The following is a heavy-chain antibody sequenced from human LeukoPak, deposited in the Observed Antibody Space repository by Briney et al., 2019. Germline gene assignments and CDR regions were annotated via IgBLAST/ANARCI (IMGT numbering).Heavy chain of an antibody. D-gene: IGHD2-15*01. CDR1: GGSISSSSYY. CDR3: ARGAGYCSGGSCYWYFDY. CDR2: IYYSGST. V-gene: IGHV4-39*07. Sequence: SETLSLTCTVSGGSISSSSYYWGWIRQPPGKGLEWIGSIYYSGSTYYNPSLKSRVTISVDTSKNQFSLKLSSVTAADTAVYYCARGAGYCSGGSCYWYFDYWGQGTLVTVSS. J-gene: IGHJ4*02.